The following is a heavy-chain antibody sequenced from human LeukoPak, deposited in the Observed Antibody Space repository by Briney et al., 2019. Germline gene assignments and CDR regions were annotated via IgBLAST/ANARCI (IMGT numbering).Heavy chain of an antibody. CDR1: GGSVSTIGYS. J-gene: IGHJ3*02. Sequence: PSQTLSLTCGVSGGSVSTIGYSWSWIRQPPGKGLEWIGYIYQSGSTSYNPSLQSRVTISIDRSKNQFSLKLSSMTAADTAVYYCARDSYYDNSGEGAFDIWGQGTMVTVSS. D-gene: IGHD3-22*01. CDR2: IYQSGST. V-gene: IGHV4-30-2*01. CDR3: ARDSYYDNSGEGAFDI.